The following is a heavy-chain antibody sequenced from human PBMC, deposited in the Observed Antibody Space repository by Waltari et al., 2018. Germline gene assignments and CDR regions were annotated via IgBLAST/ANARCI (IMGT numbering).Heavy chain of an antibody. Sequence: EVQLVESGGGLIQPGGSLRLSCAASGFTVSSNYMSWVRQAPGKGVEWVSVIYSVGSKYYADSGKGRFTISRDNSKNTLYLQMNSLRAEDTAVYYCARDSSGWSVLDYWGQGTLVTVSS. D-gene: IGHD6-19*01. J-gene: IGHJ4*02. V-gene: IGHV3-53*01. CDR2: IYSVGSK. CDR1: GFTVSSNY. CDR3: ARDSSGWSVLDY.